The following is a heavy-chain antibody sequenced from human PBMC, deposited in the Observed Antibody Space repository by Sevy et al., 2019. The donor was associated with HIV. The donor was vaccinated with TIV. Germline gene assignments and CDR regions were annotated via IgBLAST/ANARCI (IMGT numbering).Heavy chain of an antibody. V-gene: IGHV3-7*01. Sequence: GGSLRLSCVASGFTFSGYWMSWVRQAPGKGLECVANIKEDGSERYYVDSVKGRFIISRDNAKNSLYLQVDSLRAEDTAVYYCAREQITGSNPDYFDYWGQGTLVTVSS. J-gene: IGHJ4*02. CDR3: AREQITGSNPDYFDY. CDR2: IKEDGSER. CDR1: GFTFSGYW. D-gene: IGHD1-7*01.